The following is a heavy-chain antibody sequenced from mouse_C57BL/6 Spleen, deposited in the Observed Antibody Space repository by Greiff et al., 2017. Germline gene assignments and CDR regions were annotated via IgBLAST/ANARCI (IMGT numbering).Heavy chain of an antibody. CDR2: IDPEDGDT. CDR3: TMSTTVVEDAMDY. Sequence: VQLQQSGAELVRPGASVKLSCTASGFNIKDYYMHWVKQRPEQGLEWIGRIDPEDGDTKYAPKFQGKATMTADTSSNTAYLQLSSLTSEDTAVYYCTMSTTVVEDAMDYWGQGTSVTVSS. CDR1: GFNIKDYY. J-gene: IGHJ4*01. D-gene: IGHD1-1*01. V-gene: IGHV14-1*01.